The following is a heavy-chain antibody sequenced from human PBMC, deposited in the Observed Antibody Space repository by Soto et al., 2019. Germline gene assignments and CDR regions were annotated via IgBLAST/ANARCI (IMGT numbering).Heavy chain of an antibody. Sequence: GASVKVSCKASGYTFTSYDINWVRQATGQGLEWMGWMNPNSGNTGYAQKFQGRVTMTRDTSTSTVYMELSSLRSEDTAVYYCARVLTYSGSYWDYWGQGTLVTVSS. CDR1: GYTFTSYD. D-gene: IGHD1-26*01. V-gene: IGHV1-8*01. J-gene: IGHJ4*03. CDR2: MNPNSGNT. CDR3: ARVLTYSGSYWDY.